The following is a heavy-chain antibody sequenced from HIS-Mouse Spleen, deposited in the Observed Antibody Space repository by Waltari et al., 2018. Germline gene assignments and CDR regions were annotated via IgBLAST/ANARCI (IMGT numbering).Heavy chain of an antibody. CDR1: GGSISSGDYY. J-gene: IGHJ4*02. V-gene: IGHV4-30-4*01. D-gene: IGHD6-13*01. CDR2: IYYSGST. CDR3: AAGSNPLGSSWYGSNYFDY. Sequence: QVQLQESGPGLVKPSQTLSLTCTVSGGSISSGDYYWSWIRQPPGKGLEWIGYIYYSGSTYYNPSLKSRVTISVDTSKNQFSLKLSSVTAADTAVYYCAAGSNPLGSSWYGSNYFDYWGQGTLVTVSS.